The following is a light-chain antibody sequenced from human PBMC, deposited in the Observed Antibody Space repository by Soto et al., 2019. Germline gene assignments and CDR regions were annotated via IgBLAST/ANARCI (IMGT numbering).Light chain of an antibody. J-gene: IGKJ1*01. CDR2: KAC. Sequence: DILLTQSPSTLSGSVGDRVTISCRASQTVSSWLAWYQQKPGKAPKLLIYKACSLKSGVPSRFSGSGAGTEFTLTISSLQPDDFAAYYCQHYNRYSEAFGQGTKV. CDR1: QTVSSW. V-gene: IGKV1-5*03. CDR3: QHYNRYSEA.